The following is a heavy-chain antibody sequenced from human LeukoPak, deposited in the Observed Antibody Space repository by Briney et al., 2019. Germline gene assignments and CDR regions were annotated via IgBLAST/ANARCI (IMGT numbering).Heavy chain of an antibody. CDR1: GGSISSGSYY. D-gene: IGHD3-10*01. CDR2: IYTSGST. J-gene: IGHJ4*02. CDR3: ASRARAYGSGRAQGY. V-gene: IGHV4-61*02. Sequence: NPSETLSLTCTVSGGSISSGSYYWSWIRQPAGKGLEWIGRIYTSGSTNYNPSLKSRVTISVDTSKNQFSLKLSSVTAADTAVYYCASRARAYGSGRAQGYWGQGTLVTVSS.